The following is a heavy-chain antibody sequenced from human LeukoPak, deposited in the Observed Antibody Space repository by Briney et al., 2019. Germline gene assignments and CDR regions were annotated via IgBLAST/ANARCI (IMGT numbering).Heavy chain of an antibody. Sequence: SETLSLTCTVSGGSTSSSNYIWGWIRQPPGEGLEWIGSIHYSGSTYYNPSLKSRVTISVDTSKNLLALKLGSVTAADTAVYYCARQVSSIIARPFDYWGQGTQVTVSS. D-gene: IGHD6-6*01. CDR3: ARQVSSIIARPFDY. J-gene: IGHJ4*02. V-gene: IGHV4-39*01. CDR1: GGSTSSSNYI. CDR2: IHYSGST.